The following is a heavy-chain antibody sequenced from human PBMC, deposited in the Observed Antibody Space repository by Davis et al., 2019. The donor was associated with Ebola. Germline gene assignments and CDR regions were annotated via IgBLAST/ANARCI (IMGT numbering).Heavy chain of an antibody. D-gene: IGHD5-18*01. CDR1: AFTFSNYW. J-gene: IGHJ5*02. V-gene: IGHV3-74*01. CDR2: INSDGTFT. CDR3: ASGLRGYSYGNWFDT. Sequence: PGGSLRLSCAASAFTFSNYWMYWVRHAPGEGLMCVSRINSDGTFTTYADSVKGRFTISRDNAKSSLYLQMNSLRAEDTAVYYCASGLRGYSYGNWFDTWGQGTLVTVTS.